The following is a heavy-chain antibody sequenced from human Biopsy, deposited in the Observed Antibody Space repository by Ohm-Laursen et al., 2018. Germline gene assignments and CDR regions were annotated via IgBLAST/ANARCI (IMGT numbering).Heavy chain of an antibody. CDR3: ATFRASWDTTQGGDY. V-gene: IGHV4-31*03. D-gene: IGHD1-26*01. CDR2: IYHSGTT. CDR1: GVSISVDGYY. Sequence: TLSLTCTVSGVSISVDGYYLAWIRQLPGKGLDWIGYIYHSGTTYYNPSLKSRLTMSVDTSKNEFSLRLRSVTAADTAVYFCATFRASWDTTQGGDYWGQGTLVTVSS. J-gene: IGHJ4*02.